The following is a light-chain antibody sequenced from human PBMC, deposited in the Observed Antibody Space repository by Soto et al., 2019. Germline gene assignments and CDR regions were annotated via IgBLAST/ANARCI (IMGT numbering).Light chain of an antibody. CDR1: QSISTW. Sequence: DIEVTQSPPTLSASVGDRVTITCRASQSISTWMAWYQQKPGKAPKLLVYDASTLQSGVASRFSGSGSGTEFTLIISSLQPEDFATYYCLCYITYPRTFGEGTKVDIK. V-gene: IGKV1-5*01. CDR2: DAS. CDR3: LCYITYPRT. J-gene: IGKJ4*01.